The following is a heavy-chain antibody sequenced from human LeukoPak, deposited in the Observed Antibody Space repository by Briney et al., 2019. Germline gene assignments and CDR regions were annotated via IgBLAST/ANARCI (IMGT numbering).Heavy chain of an antibody. J-gene: IGHJ4*02. D-gene: IGHD4-17*01. CDR3: AGSPDGDYLDY. Sequence: GGSLTLSCPPSGFTFSSYSMNWVRQAPGKGLEWVSSISSSSSYIYYAHSVKGRFTISRDNAKNSLYLQMNSLRAEDTAVYYCAGSPDGDYLDYWGQGTLVTVSS. CDR2: ISSSSSYI. V-gene: IGHV3-21*01. CDR1: GFTFSSYS.